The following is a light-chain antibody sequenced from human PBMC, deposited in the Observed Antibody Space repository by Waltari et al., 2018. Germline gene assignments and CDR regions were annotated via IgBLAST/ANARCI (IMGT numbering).Light chain of an antibody. V-gene: IGLV2-14*01. J-gene: IGLJ2*01. CDR2: DVS. Sequence: QSALTQPASVSGSPGPSLTLPCPGTSSDGGGYNHGSRYQQHPGKAPKLMIYDVSNRPSGVSNRFSGSKSGNTASLTISGLQAEDEADYYCSSYTSSSTLSVVFGGGTKLTVL. CDR3: SSYTSSSTLSVV. CDR1: SSDGGGYNH.